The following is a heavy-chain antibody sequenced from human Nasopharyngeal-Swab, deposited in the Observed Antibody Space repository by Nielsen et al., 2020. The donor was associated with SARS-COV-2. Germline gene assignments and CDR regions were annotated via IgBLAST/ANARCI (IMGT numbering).Heavy chain of an antibody. V-gene: IGHV4-59*08. CDR2: ISYSGGT. J-gene: IGHJ4*02. CDR3: VRHEGGTTLDY. D-gene: IGHD1-7*01. Sequence: PGKGLEWIGHISYSGGTHYDPSFRSRVTMSVDTSKNQFSLKLTSVTAADTAVYYCVRHEGGTTLDYWGQGTLVTVSS.